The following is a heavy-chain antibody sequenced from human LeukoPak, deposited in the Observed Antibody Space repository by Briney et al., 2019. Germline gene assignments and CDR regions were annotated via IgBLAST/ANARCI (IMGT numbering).Heavy chain of an antibody. V-gene: IGHV3-43*01. Sequence: GGSLRLSCAVSGFTLHDYNMHWVRQAPGKGLEWVSHITWDGGSTYYADSVKGRFTISRDNTKNSLYLQMNSLRIEDTALYYCVRDRERGGSGPLRHWGQGTLVTVSS. D-gene: IGHD2-15*01. CDR3: VRDRERGGSGPLRH. J-gene: IGHJ1*01. CDR2: ITWDGGST. CDR1: GFTLHDYN.